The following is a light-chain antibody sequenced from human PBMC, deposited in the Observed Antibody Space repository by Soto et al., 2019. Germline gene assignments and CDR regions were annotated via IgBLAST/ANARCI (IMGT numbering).Light chain of an antibody. J-gene: IGKJ5*01. CDR3: QQRSNWPIT. Sequence: EMVLTQSPATLSLSPGESATLSCRATRSVSSYLAWYQQKPGQAPRILIYDASSRHTDIPARFSGSGSGTDFTLTISRLEPEDFALYYCQQRSNWPITFGQGTRLEIK. V-gene: IGKV3-11*01. CDR1: RSVSSY. CDR2: DAS.